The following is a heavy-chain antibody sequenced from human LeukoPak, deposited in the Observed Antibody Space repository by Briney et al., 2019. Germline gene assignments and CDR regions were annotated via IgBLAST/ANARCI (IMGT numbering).Heavy chain of an antibody. V-gene: IGHV3-66*01. D-gene: IGHD2-15*01. J-gene: IGHJ4*02. CDR3: ARDPTSRGWYYFDY. CDR1: GFTVSSNY. Sequence: GGSLRLSCAASGFTVSSNYMSWVRQAPGKGLEWVSVIYGGGSTYYADSVKGRFTISRDNSKNTVFLQMHSLRAEDTAVYYCARDPTSRGWYYFDYWGQGTLVTVSS. CDR2: IYGGGST.